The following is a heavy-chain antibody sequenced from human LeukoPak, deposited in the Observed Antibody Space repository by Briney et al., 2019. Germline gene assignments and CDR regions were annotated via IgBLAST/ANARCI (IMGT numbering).Heavy chain of an antibody. CDR1: GFTVSSND. Sequence: GGSLRLSCAASGFTVSSNDISWVRQAPGKGLEWVSVVYSGGTAYFADSVKGRFTISRDDFKNTLYLQMNSLRAEDTAVYYCARDTPTSGFGEFIFYYYGLDVWGQGTLVTISS. D-gene: IGHD3-10*01. V-gene: IGHV3-66*01. CDR2: VYSGGTA. CDR3: ARDTPTSGFGEFIFYYYGLDV. J-gene: IGHJ6*02.